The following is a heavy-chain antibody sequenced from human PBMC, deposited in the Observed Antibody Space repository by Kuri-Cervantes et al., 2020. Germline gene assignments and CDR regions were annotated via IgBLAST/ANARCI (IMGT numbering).Heavy chain of an antibody. J-gene: IGHJ4*02. Sequence: ASVKVSCKTSGYTLTNYGITWVRQAPGHGPEWMGWISGYNGNTNLAQKFQGRVTMTRNTSISTAYMELSSLRSEDTAVYYCARGPPMVRGVSNYWGQGTLVTVSS. CDR3: ARGPPMVRGVSNY. V-gene: IGHV1-8*01. CDR2: ISGYNGNT. D-gene: IGHD3-10*01. CDR1: GYTLTNYG.